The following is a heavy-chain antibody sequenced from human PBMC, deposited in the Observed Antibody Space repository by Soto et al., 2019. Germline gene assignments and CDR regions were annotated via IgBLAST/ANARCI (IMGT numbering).Heavy chain of an antibody. J-gene: IGHJ5*02. Sequence: QVQLQESGPGLVKPSQTLSLTCTVSGGSISSGGYYWSWIRQHPGKGLEWIGYIYYSGSTYYNPSVESRVTTSVDTSKNHFSLKLSSVTVADTAVYYCARERMDCTHSVCYTPGWLDHWGQGTLVTVSS. V-gene: IGHV4-31*03. CDR3: ARERMDCTHSVCYTPGWLDH. CDR1: GGSISSGGYY. D-gene: IGHD2-8*01. CDR2: IYYSGST.